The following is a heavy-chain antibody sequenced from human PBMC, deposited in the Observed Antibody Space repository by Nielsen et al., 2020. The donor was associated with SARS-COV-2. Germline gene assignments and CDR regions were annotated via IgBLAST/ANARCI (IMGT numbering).Heavy chain of an antibody. V-gene: IGHV4-61*01. Sequence: SETLSLTCIVSGGSISTGSHYWSWIRQPPGKGLEWIGYIFYRGNTNYNPSLKSRVTISVDTSKNQFTLRLKSVTAADTAVYFCAREERHQQMATDYWGQGTLVTVTS. D-gene: IGHD6-13*01. CDR1: GGSISTGSHY. CDR3: AREERHQQMATDY. CDR2: IFYRGNT. J-gene: IGHJ4*02.